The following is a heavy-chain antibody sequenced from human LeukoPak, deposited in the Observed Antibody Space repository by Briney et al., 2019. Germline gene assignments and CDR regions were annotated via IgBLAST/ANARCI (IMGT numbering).Heavy chain of an antibody. J-gene: IGHJ6*03. Sequence: GASVKVSCKASGGTFSSYAISWVRQAPGQGLEWMGGIIPIFGTANYAQKFQGRVTITADKSTSTAYMELSNLRSEDTAVYYCASLSAAPTVYYYYMDVWGKGTTVTVSS. CDR3: ASLSAAPTVYYYYMDV. CDR2: IIPIFGTA. V-gene: IGHV1-69*06. D-gene: IGHD6-13*01. CDR1: GGTFSSYA.